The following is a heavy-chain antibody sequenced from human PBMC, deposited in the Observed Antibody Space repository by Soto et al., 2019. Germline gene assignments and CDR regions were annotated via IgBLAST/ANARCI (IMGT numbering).Heavy chain of an antibody. CDR2: IKQDGSEK. CDR3: ARSAALVYAINYYMDV. J-gene: IGHJ6*03. V-gene: IGHV3-7*01. D-gene: IGHD2-8*01. Sequence: GGSLRLSCAASGFTFSSYWMNWVRQAPGKGLEWVANIKQDGSEKYYVDSVKGRFTISRDNAKNLLYLQMNSLRAEDTAVYYCARSAALVYAINYYMDVWGKGTTVTVSS. CDR1: GFTFSSYW.